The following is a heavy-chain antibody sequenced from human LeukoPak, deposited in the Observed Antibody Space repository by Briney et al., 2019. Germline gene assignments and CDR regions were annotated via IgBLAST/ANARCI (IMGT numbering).Heavy chain of an antibody. CDR1: GGTFSSYA. CDR3: ATQRASYCSSTSCSNWFDP. V-gene: IGHV1-24*01. D-gene: IGHD2-2*01. J-gene: IGHJ5*02. Sequence: ASVKVSCKASGGTFSSYAISWVRQAPGKGLEWMGGFDPEDGETIYAQKFQGRVTMTEDTSTDTAYMELSSLRSEDTAVYYCATQRASYCSSTSCSNWFDPWGQGTLVTVSS. CDR2: FDPEDGET.